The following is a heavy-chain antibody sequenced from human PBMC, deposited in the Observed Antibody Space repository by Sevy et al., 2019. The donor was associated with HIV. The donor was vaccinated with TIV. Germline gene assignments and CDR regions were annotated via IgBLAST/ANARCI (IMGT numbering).Heavy chain of an antibody. CDR1: GFTFDDYT. D-gene: IGHD6-13*01. CDR2: ISWDGGST. CDR3: AKDIHNSISSSWYYFDY. Sequence: GGSLRLSCAASGFTFDDYTMHWVRQAPGKGLEWVSLISWDGGSTYYADSVKGRFTISRDNSKNSLYLQMNSLRTEDTALYYCAKDIHNSISSSWYYFDYWGQGTLVTVSS. V-gene: IGHV3-43*01. J-gene: IGHJ4*02.